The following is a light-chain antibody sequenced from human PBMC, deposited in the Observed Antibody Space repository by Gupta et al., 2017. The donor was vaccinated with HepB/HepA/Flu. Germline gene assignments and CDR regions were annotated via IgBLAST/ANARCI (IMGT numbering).Light chain of an antibody. V-gene: IGKV1-39*01. CDR3: QQKNIIPVT. CDR2: DAS. CDR1: QSISTY. J-gene: IGKJ1*01. Sequence: DIKMTKSPYSLSASVGDRVTITCRASQSISTYLNWYQQKPEKAPKLLIYDASTWKSGVPSRFSGRGSGTDFTLTISRQQPEDFANYHCQQKNIIPVTVGQGTKVEIK.